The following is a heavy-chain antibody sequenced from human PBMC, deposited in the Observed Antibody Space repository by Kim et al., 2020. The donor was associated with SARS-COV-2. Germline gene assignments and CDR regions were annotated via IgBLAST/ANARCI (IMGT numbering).Heavy chain of an antibody. CDR3: AREVWGGFDP. J-gene: IGHJ5*02. CDR2: ST. D-gene: IGHD3-16*01. V-gene: IGHV4-59*01. Sequence: STHYNPSLESRVTITVDTSKNQFSLKLSSGTAADTAGYDCAREVWGGFDPWGQGTLVTVSS.